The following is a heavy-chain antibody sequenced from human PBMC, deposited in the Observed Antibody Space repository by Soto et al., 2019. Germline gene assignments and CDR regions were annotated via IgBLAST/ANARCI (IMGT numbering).Heavy chain of an antibody. CDR2: ISAYNGNT. CDR1: GYTFTSYG. Sequence: QVQLVQSGAEVKKPGASVKVSCKASGYTFTSYGISWVRQAPGQGLEWMGWISAYNGNTNYAQKLQGRVTMTTDTPTSTAYMELRSLRSDETAVYYCARDYVLGSGSYYYYYYYGMDVWGQGTTVTVSS. D-gene: IGHD3-10*01. J-gene: IGHJ6*02. V-gene: IGHV1-18*01. CDR3: ARDYVLGSGSYYYYYYYGMDV.